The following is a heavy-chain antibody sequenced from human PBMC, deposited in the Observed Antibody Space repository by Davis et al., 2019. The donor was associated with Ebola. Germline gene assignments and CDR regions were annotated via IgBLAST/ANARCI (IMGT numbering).Heavy chain of an antibody. CDR2: INPSGGST. J-gene: IGHJ5*02. Sequence: ASVKVSCKASGYTFTSYYMHWVRQAPGQGLEWMGIINPSGGSTSYAQKFQGRVTMTRDTSTSTVYMELSSLRSEDTAVYYCARDQSWGGSSWYEGWFDPWGQGILVTVSS. CDR3: ARDQSWGGSSWYEGWFDP. D-gene: IGHD6-13*01. V-gene: IGHV1-46*01. CDR1: GYTFTSYY.